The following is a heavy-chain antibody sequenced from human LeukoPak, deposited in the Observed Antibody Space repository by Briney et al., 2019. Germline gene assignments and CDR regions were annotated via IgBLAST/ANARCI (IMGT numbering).Heavy chain of an antibody. CDR1: GFTFSSYE. V-gene: IGHV3-48*03. J-gene: IGHJ4*02. D-gene: IGHD3-10*01. Sequence: GGSLRLSCAASGFTFSSYEMNWVRQAPGKGLEWVSYISSSGSTIYYADSVKGRFTISRDNSKNTLYLQMNSLRAEDTAVYYCAKVSGSGSCYSDYWGQGTLVTVSS. CDR3: AKVSGSGSCYSDY. CDR2: ISSSGSTI.